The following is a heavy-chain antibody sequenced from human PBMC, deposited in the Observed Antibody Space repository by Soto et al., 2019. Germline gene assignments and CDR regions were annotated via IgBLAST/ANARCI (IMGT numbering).Heavy chain of an antibody. CDR2: TIPMFGTT. CDR3: TRCVIRYHSIGYYLVIDGMDV. CDR1: GGTFNSYA. V-gene: IGHV1-69*12. Sequence: QVQLVQSGAEVKKPESSVRVSCKASGGTFNSYAITWVRQAPGQGLEWMGGTIPMFGTTNYAEKFQGRVTITADESTNIAYMERSRLRSEDTAVYYCTRCVIRYHSIGYYLVIDGMDVWGQGTTVIVSS. J-gene: IGHJ6*02. D-gene: IGHD3-22*01.